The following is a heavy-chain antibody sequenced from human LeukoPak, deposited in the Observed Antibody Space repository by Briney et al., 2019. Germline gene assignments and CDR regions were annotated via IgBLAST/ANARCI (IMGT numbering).Heavy chain of an antibody. V-gene: IGHV3-23*01. CDR1: GFTFSSYA. CDR2: TSGSGGST. CDR3: AKDRFTGVVITTWFDY. Sequence: GGSLRLSCAASGFTFSSYAMSWVRQAPGKGLEWVSATSGSGGSTYYADSVKGRFTISRDNSKNTLYLQMNSLRAEDTAVYYCAKDRFTGVVITTWFDYWGQGTLVTVSS. D-gene: IGHD3-22*01. J-gene: IGHJ4*02.